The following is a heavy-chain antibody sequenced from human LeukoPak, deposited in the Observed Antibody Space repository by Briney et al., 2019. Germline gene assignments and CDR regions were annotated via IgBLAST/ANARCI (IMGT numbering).Heavy chain of an antibody. CDR3: ASAYGDTLTGYYGDY. V-gene: IGHV3-64*01. CDR1: GFTFSSYP. CDR2: ISSNGGIT. D-gene: IGHD3-9*01. Sequence: GGSLRLSCAASGFTFSSYPMHWVRQAPGKGLEYVSAISSNGGITYYANSVKGRFTISRDNSKNTLYLQMGILRAEDMAVYYCASAYGDTLTGYYGDYWGQGTLVTVSS. J-gene: IGHJ4*02.